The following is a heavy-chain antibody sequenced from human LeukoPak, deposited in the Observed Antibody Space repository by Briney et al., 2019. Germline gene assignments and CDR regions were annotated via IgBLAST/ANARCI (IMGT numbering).Heavy chain of an antibody. CDR1: GFTFSSYG. D-gene: IGHD6-19*01. CDR2: ISYDGSNK. J-gene: IGHJ3*02. V-gene: IGHV3-30*18. CDR3: AKLDSSGWYESAFDI. Sequence: GRSLRLSCAASGFTFSSYGMHWARQAPGKGLEWVAVISYDGSNKYYADSVKGRFTISRDNSKNTLYLQMNSLRAEDTAVYYCAKLDSSGWYESAFDIWGQGTMVTVSS.